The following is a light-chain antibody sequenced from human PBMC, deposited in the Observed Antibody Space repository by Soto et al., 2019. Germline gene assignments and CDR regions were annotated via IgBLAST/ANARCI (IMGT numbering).Light chain of an antibody. CDR2: DAS. CDR1: QSVRSSY. CDR3: QQYGGSPIT. V-gene: IGKV3-20*01. J-gene: IGKJ5*01. Sequence: DIVLTQSPGTLSLSPGERAILSCRASQSVRSSYLAWYQQRPGQAPRLLISDASNRATGIPDRFSGSGSGTDFTLTISRLEPEDFALYYCQQYGGSPITFGQGKRLEIK.